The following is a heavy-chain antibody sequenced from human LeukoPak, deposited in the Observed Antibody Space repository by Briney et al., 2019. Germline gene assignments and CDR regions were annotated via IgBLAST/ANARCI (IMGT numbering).Heavy chain of an antibody. CDR2: INSDGSST. Sequence: GGSLRLSCAASGFTFCSYWMHWVRQAPGKGLVWVSRINSDGSSTSYADSVKGRFTISRDNAKNTLYLQMNSLRAEDTAVYYCASPHPDYYDRSDYYRPYYYYGMDVWGQGTTVTVSS. CDR1: GFTFCSYW. J-gene: IGHJ6*02. D-gene: IGHD3-22*01. V-gene: IGHV3-74*01. CDR3: ASPHPDYYDRSDYYRPYYYYGMDV.